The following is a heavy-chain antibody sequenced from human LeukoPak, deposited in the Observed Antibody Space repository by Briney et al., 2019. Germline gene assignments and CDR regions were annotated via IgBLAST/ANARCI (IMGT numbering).Heavy chain of an antibody. CDR1: GFTFSSYG. D-gene: IGHD3-10*01. CDR2: ISYDGSNK. V-gene: IGHV3-30*03. Sequence: GGSLRLSCAASGFTFSSYGMHWVRQAPGKGLEWVAVISYDGSNKYYADSVKGRFTISRDNSKNTLYLQMNSLRAEDTAVYYCARHVSGYLRFGEYFDYWGQGTLVTVSS. J-gene: IGHJ4*02. CDR3: ARHVSGYLRFGEYFDY.